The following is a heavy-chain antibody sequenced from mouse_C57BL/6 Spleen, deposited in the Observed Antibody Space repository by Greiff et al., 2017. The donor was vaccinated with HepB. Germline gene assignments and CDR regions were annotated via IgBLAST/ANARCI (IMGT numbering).Heavy chain of an antibody. CDR3: ARSLYGYDGAWFAY. J-gene: IGHJ3*01. CDR1: GFTFTDYY. D-gene: IGHD2-2*01. Sequence: EVQRVESGGGLVQPGGSLSLSCAASGFTFTDYYMSWVRQPPGKALGWLGFIRNKANGYTTEYSASVKGRFTISRDNSQSILYLQMNALRAEDSATYYSARSLYGYDGAWFAYWGQGTLVTVSA. CDR2: IRNKANGYTT. V-gene: IGHV7-3*01.